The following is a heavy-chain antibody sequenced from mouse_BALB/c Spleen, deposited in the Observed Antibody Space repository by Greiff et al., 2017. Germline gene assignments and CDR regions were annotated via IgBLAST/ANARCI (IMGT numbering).Heavy chain of an antibody. J-gene: IGHJ2*01. V-gene: IGHV3-8*02. CDR1: GDSITSGY. CDR3: ARDGNYGSSPFDY. D-gene: IGHD1-1*01. Sequence: VHLVESGPSLVKPSQTLSLTCSVTGDSITSGYWNWIRKFPGNKLEYMGYISYSGSTYYNPSLKSRISITRDTSKNQYYLQLNSVTTEDTATYYCARDGNYGSSPFDYWGQGTTLTVSS. CDR2: ISYSGST.